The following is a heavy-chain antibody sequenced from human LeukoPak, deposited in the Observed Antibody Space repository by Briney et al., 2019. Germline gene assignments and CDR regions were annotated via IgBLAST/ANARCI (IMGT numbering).Heavy chain of an antibody. CDR3: ARVGTYTSSWYRFKYFDY. CDR1: GGSFSDYY. V-gene: IGHV4-34*01. CDR2: INHSGST. J-gene: IGHJ4*02. D-gene: IGHD6-13*01. Sequence: PSETLSLTCCVRGGSFSDYYWSWIRQSPGVGLEWIGEINHSGSTNYNPSLKSRVTISVDTPKNQYSLKLSSLTAADTAVYYCARVGTYTSSWYRFKYFDYWGQGTLVTVSS.